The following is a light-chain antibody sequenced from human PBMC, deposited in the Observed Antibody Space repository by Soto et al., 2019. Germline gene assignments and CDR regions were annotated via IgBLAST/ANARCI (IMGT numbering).Light chain of an antibody. CDR2: GAS. CDR3: QQYGSSLYT. Sequence: EIVLTQSPGTLSLSPGERATLSCRASQSVGSTFLAWYQQKPGQAPRLLIYGASSRATGIPDRFSGSGSGTDFTLTISRLEPEDFAVYYSQQYGSSLYTFGQGTKLEIK. CDR1: QSVGSTF. J-gene: IGKJ2*01. V-gene: IGKV3-20*01.